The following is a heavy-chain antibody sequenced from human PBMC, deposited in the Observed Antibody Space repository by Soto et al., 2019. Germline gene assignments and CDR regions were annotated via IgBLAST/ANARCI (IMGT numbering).Heavy chain of an antibody. J-gene: IGHJ2*01. CDR2: IYYSGST. CDR1: GGSISSSSYY. Sequence: QLQLQESGPGLVKPSETLSLTCTVSGGSISSSSYYWGWIRQPPGKGLEWIGSIYYSGSTYYNPSLKSRVTISVDTSKNQFSLKLSSVTAADTAVYYCASLTRTLVIIGEWYFDLWGRGTLVTVSS. CDR3: ASLTRTLVIIGEWYFDL. D-gene: IGHD3-9*01. V-gene: IGHV4-39*01.